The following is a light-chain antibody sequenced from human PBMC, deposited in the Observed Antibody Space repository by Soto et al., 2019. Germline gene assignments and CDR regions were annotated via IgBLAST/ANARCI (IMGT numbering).Light chain of an antibody. V-gene: IGKV3-11*01. CDR3: QQSSKWLRDT. J-gene: IGKJ2*01. CDR2: DAS. Sequence: EIVLTQSPATLSLSPGERATLSCRASQSVSSYLAWYQQKPGQAPRLLIYDASNRATGIPARFSGSGSGTVFTLTISGLEVEDFAFYYCQQSSKWLRDTFGQGTKLEFK. CDR1: QSVSSY.